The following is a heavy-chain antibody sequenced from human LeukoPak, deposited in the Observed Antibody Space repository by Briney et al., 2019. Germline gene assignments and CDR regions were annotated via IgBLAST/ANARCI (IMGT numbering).Heavy chain of an antibody. CDR1: GYTFTNYY. CDR2: INPGTGST. V-gene: IGHV1-46*01. Sequence: ASVKVSCKASGYTFTNYYMCWVRQAPGQGLEWMGIINPGTGSTSYAQKFQGRVTMTRDTSTSTVYMELSRLRSEDTAVYYCARAYYYDSSGFYPGGDFWGQGTLVTVSS. D-gene: IGHD3-22*01. CDR3: ARAYYYDSSGFYPGGDF. J-gene: IGHJ4*02.